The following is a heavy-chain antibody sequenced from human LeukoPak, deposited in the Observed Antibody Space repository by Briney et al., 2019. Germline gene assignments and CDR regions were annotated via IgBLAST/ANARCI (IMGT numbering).Heavy chain of an antibody. CDR3: AKSGGSCSGGSCYYYYYYMDV. CDR1: GFTFSSYA. D-gene: IGHD2-15*01. V-gene: IGHV3-23*01. CDR2: ISGSGGST. Sequence: GGSLRLSCTASGFTFSSYASSWVRRAPGKGLEWVSTISGSGGSTYYADSVKGRFTISRDNSKNTLYLQMNSLRAEDTAVYYCAKSGGSCSGGSCYYYYYYMDVWGKGTTVTVSS. J-gene: IGHJ6*03.